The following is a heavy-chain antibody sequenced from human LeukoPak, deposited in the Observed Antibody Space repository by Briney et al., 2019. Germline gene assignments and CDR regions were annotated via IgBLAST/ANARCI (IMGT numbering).Heavy chain of an antibody. J-gene: IGHJ4*02. CDR2: IYTSGGT. CDR1: GDSISSYY. D-gene: IGHD6-6*01. V-gene: IGHV4-4*09. CDR3: ARLTRLSTSPDRYYLDY. Sequence: SETLSLTCTVSGDSISSYYWSWIRQPPGKRLEWIAYIYTSGGTNYIPSLKGRVTISIDTSKNQFSLKLSSVTAADSAVYYCARLTRLSTSPDRYYLDYWGQGALATVSS.